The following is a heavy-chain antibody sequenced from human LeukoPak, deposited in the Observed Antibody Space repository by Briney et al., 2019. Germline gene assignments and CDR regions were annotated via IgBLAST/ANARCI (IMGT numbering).Heavy chain of an antibody. V-gene: IGHV4-59*08. Sequence: SETLSLTCTVSGGSISSYYWSWIRQPPGKGLEWIGYIYYSGSTNYNPSLKSRVTISVDTSKNQFSLKLSSVTAADTAVYYCARHEGSRTGDDWDFRFDYWGQGTLVTVSS. CDR3: ARHEGSRTGDDWDFRFDY. CDR1: GGSISSYY. J-gene: IGHJ4*02. CDR2: IYYSGST. D-gene: IGHD3-16*01.